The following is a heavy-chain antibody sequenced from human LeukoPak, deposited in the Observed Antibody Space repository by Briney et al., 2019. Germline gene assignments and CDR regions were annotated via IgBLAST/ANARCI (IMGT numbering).Heavy chain of an antibody. D-gene: IGHD2-21*02. Sequence: SQTLSLTCAVSGGSISSGGYSWSWIRQPPGKGLEWIGYIYHSGSTNYNPSLKSRVTISVDTSKNQFSLKLSSVTAADTAVYYCARGKPYCGGDCYSPYDMYYFDYWGQGTLVIVSS. CDR2: IYHSGST. V-gene: IGHV4-30-2*01. J-gene: IGHJ4*02. CDR1: GGSISSGGYS. CDR3: ARGKPYCGGDCYSPYDMYYFDY.